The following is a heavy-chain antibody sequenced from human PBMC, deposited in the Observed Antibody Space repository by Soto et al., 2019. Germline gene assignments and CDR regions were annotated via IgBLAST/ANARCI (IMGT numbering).Heavy chain of an antibody. Sequence: GASVKVSCKASGYTFTSYYMHWVRQAPGQGLEWMGIINPSGGSTSYAQKFQGRVTMTRDTSTSTVYMELSSLRSEDTAVYYCARVLAATTYYYYGMDVWGQETTVTVSS. CDR3: ARVLAATTYYYYGMDV. V-gene: IGHV1-46*01. D-gene: IGHD1-26*01. CDR1: GYTFTSYY. CDR2: INPSGGST. J-gene: IGHJ6*02.